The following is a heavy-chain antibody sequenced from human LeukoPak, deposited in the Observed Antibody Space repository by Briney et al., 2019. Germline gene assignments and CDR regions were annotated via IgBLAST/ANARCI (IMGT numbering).Heavy chain of an antibody. V-gene: IGHV3-9*01. J-gene: IGHJ4*02. CDR3: TRRARGLGAYFDY. CDR2: ISWNRGSI. CDR1: GFIFDDYA. D-gene: IGHD3-10*01. Sequence: PGGSLRLSCAASGFIFDDYAMHWVRQAPGKGLEWVSGISWNRGSIDYADSVKGRFTISRDNAKNSLYLQMNSLKTEDTAVYYCTRRARGLGAYFDYWGQGTLVTVSP.